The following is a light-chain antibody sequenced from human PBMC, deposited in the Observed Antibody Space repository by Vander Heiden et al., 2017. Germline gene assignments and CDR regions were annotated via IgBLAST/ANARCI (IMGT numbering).Light chain of an antibody. CDR2: GAS. Sequence: EIVLTQSPGTLSLSPGERATLSCRASQSVSSSYLAWYQQKPGQAPRLLIYGASSRATGIPDRCSGSGSGTDVTLTISRLEPEDFAVYYCQQYGSSPLTFGGGTKVEIK. CDR1: QSVSSSY. J-gene: IGKJ4*01. V-gene: IGKV3-20*01. CDR3: QQYGSSPLT.